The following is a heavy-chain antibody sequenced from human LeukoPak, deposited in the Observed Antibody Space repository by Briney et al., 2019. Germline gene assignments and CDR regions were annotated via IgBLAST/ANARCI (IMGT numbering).Heavy chain of an antibody. V-gene: IGHV1-69*06. J-gene: IGHJ6*04. Sequence: SVKVSCKASGGTFSSYAISWVRQAPGQGLEWMGGIIPIFGTANYAQKFQGRVTITADKSTSTAYMELSSLRSEDTAVYYCARGRIAAAGICDVWGKGTTVTVSS. CDR1: GGTFSSYA. CDR2: IIPIFGTA. D-gene: IGHD6-13*01. CDR3: ARGRIAAAGICDV.